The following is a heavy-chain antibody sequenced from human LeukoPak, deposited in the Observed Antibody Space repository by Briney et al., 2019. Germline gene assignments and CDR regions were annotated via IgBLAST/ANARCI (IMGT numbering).Heavy chain of an antibody. CDR2: INPNSGGT. J-gene: IGHJ5*02. CDR1: GYTFTGYY. CDR3: ARDPSYCSSTSCSMEGWFDP. V-gene: IGHV1-2*02. Sequence: ASVKVSCKASGYTFTGYYMHWVRQAPGQGLEWMGWINPNSGGTNYAQKFQGRVTMTRDTSISTAYMELSRLSSDDTAVYYCARDPSYCSSTSCSMEGWFDPWGQGTLVTVSS. D-gene: IGHD2-2*01.